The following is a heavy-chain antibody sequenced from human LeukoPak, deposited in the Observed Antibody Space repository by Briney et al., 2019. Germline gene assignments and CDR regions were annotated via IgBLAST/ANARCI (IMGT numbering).Heavy chain of an antibody. Sequence: GGSLRLSCAASGFTFSSYSMNWVRQAPGKGLEWVSSISSSSSYIYYADSVKGRFTISRDNAKNSLYLQMNSLRAEDTAVYYCARPRSGYYSSGAFDIWGQGTMVTVSS. J-gene: IGHJ3*02. CDR2: ISSSSSYI. CDR3: ARPRSGYYSSGAFDI. D-gene: IGHD3-22*01. CDR1: GFTFSSYS. V-gene: IGHV3-21*01.